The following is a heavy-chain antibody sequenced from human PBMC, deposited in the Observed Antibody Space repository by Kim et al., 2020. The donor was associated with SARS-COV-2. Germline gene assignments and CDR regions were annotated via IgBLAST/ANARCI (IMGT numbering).Heavy chain of an antibody. V-gene: IGHV1-18*01. D-gene: IGHD6-19*01. CDR1: GYTFTSYG. Sequence: ASVKVSCKASGYTFTSYGISWVRQAPGQGLEWMGWISAYNGNTNYAQKLQGRVTMTTDTSTSTAYMELRSLRSDDTAVYYCARDFPYHPYSSGWFADVLTTTTLLSDAFDIWGQGTMVTVSS. CDR2: ISAYNGNT. CDR3: ARDFPYHPYSSGWFADVLTTTTLLSDAFDI. J-gene: IGHJ3*02.